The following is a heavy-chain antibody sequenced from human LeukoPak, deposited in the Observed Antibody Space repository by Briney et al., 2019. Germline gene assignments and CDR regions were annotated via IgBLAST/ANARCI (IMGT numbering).Heavy chain of an antibody. CDR3: ARAYYYDSSGYYPTHYYYYYMDV. CDR2: INPNSGGT. D-gene: IGHD3-22*01. V-gene: IGHV1-2*06. Sequence: GASVKVSCKASGYTFTDYYMHWARQAPGQGLEWMGRINPNSGGTNFAQKLQGRVTMTTDTSTSTAYMELRSLRSDDTAVYYCARAYYYDSSGYYPTHYYYYYMDVWGKGTTVTVSS. CDR1: GYTFTDYY. J-gene: IGHJ6*03.